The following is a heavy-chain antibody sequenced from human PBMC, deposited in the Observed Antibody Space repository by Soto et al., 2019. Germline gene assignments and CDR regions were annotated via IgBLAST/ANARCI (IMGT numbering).Heavy chain of an antibody. J-gene: IGHJ4*02. CDR3: ARGWGLVS. D-gene: IGHD3-16*01. V-gene: IGHV1-69*01. Sequence: QMEQSGAEVRKPGSSVKVSCKPSGGSLTSYPMAWVRQAPGQGFEWMGGIIPIHGTTEYAQKFQGRVTITADESTNRATLELTGRTSEDTVVYYCARGWGLVSWGQGTLATVSS. CDR1: GGSLTSYP. CDR2: IIPIHGTT.